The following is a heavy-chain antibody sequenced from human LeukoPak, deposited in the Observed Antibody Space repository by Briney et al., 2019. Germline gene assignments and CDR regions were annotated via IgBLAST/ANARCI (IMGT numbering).Heavy chain of an antibody. Sequence: SVKVSCKASVGTFSSYAISWVRQAPGQGLEWMGRIIPIFGIANYAQKFQGRVTITADKSTSTAYMELSSLRSEDTAVYYCARDRTSTPWLFDYWGQGTLVTVSS. CDR3: ARDRTSTPWLFDY. CDR1: VGTFSSYA. D-gene: IGHD2/OR15-2a*01. V-gene: IGHV1-69*04. J-gene: IGHJ4*02. CDR2: IIPIFGIA.